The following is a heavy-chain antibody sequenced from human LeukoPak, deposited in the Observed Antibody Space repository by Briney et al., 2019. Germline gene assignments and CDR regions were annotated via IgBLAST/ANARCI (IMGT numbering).Heavy chain of an antibody. D-gene: IGHD2-15*01. V-gene: IGHV3-43*02. CDR2: ISGDGGST. J-gene: IGHJ3*02. CDR1: GFTFDDYA. CDR3: TKDECSGGSCYLGAFDI. Sequence: GGSLRLSCAASGFTFDDYAMHWVRQVPGKGLEWVSLISGDGGSTYFADSVRGRFTISRDNSKNSLNLQMNSLRTEDTALYYCTKDECSGGSCYLGAFDIWGQGTTVTVSS.